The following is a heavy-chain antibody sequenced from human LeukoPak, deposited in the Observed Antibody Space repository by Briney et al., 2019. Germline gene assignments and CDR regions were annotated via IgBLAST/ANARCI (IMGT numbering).Heavy chain of an antibody. D-gene: IGHD1-26*01. CDR1: GYTFTSHD. J-gene: IGHJ5*02. V-gene: IGHV1-8*01. CDR3: ARGSGSGGRDWFDP. Sequence: ASVKVSCKASGYTFTSHDINWMRQATGQGLAWMGWMNSNTGNTGYAQKFEGRVTMTRDTSISTAYMELRSLTSDDTAVYYCARGSGSGGRDWFDPWGQGTLVTVS. CDR2: MNSNTGNT.